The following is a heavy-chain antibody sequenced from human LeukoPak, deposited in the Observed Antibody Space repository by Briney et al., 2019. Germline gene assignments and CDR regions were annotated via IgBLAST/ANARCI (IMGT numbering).Heavy chain of an antibody. CDR2: FYFSGST. D-gene: IGHD2-2*01. V-gene: IGHV4-4*07. CDR3: ARAKLGYCTSASCFWGREDYYYMDV. CDR1: GDSITTYS. Sequence: SETLSLTCTVSGDSITTYSWNWIRQPAGKGLELIGRFYFSGSTNYNPSFKSRVTISADTSKNQFSLKLSSVTAADTAVYYCARAKLGYCTSASCFWGREDYYYMDVWGKGTTVIVSS. J-gene: IGHJ6*03.